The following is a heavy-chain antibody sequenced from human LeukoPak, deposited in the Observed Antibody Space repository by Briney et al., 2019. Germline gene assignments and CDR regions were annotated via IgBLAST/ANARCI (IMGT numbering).Heavy chain of an antibody. D-gene: IGHD6-13*01. CDR3: ARSNSWQGDY. Sequence: GASVKVSCKASGYTFIGYYMHWVRHAPGQGLEWMGRINPNSGGTNYAQKFQGRVTMTRDTSISTAFMELSSLRSDDTAVYYCARSNSWQGDYWGQGTLVTVSS. J-gene: IGHJ4*02. CDR1: GYTFIGYY. V-gene: IGHV1-2*06. CDR2: INPNSGGT.